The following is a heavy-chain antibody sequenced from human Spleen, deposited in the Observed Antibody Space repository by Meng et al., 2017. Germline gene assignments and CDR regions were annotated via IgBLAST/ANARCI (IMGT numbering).Heavy chain of an antibody. CDR3: ARGYGFDI. CDR1: GFTFKTDS. CDR2: IRSSGDYI. Sequence: GESLKISWAASGFTFKTDSMNWVRQSPGKGLECVSSIRSSGDYIYYADSVKGRFTISRDNAKNSLYLQMNSLRAEDTAVYYCARGYGFDIWGQGTTVTVSS. D-gene: IGHD1-1*01. J-gene: IGHJ3*02. V-gene: IGHV3-21*01.